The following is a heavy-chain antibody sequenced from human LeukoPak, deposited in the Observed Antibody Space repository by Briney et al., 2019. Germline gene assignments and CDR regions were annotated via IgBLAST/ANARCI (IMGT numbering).Heavy chain of an antibody. V-gene: IGHV3-23*01. CDR3: ARDKRAAAAFDY. J-gene: IGHJ4*02. Sequence: GGSLRLSCAASGFTFSNYAMSWVRQAPGKGPEWVSAINTNSGSIYYTDSVKGRFTTSRDNSKNTLYLQMNSLRAEDTAVYYCARDKRAAAAFDYWGQGTLVTVSS. CDR1: GFTFSNYA. D-gene: IGHD2-2*01. CDR2: INTNSGSI.